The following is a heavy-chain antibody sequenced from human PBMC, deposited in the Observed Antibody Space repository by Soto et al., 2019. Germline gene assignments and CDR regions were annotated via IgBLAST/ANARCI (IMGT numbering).Heavy chain of an antibody. V-gene: IGHV3-23*01. CDR2: ISGSGGST. CDR1: GFTFSSYA. Sequence: WSLRLSCAASGFTFSSYAMSWVRQAPGKGLVWVSAISGSGGSTYYAGSVKGRFTISRDNSKNTLYLQMNSLRAEDTAVYYCAKYSTMIVTIDWFDPWGQGTLVTVSS. CDR3: AKYSTMIVTIDWFDP. J-gene: IGHJ5*02. D-gene: IGHD3-22*01.